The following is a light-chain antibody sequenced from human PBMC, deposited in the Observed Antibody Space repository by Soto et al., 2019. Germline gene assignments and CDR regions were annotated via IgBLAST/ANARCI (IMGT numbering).Light chain of an antibody. J-gene: IGLJ2*01. CDR1: TRDVGGYKY. V-gene: IGLV2-14*03. CDR2: DVT. Sequence: QSALTQPASVSGSPGQSITISCTGTTRDVGGYKYVSWYQQHPGKAPKLIIYDVTVRPSGVSNRFSGSKSGNTASLTISGLQAEDEADYYCCSYTSSNTRVFGGGTKVTVL. CDR3: CSYTSSNTRV.